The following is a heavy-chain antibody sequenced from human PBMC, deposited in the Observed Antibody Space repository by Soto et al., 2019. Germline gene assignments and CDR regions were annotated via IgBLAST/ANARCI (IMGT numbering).Heavy chain of an antibody. D-gene: IGHD6-13*01. J-gene: IGHJ4*02. CDR1: GFTFSSYA. Sequence: EVQLLESGGGLVQPGGSLRLSCAVSGFTFSSYAMSWVRQAPGKGLEWVSAISSSGDSTWYAGSVKGRFTISRDNSKNTRYLQMNSLRAEDSAVYFCAKKGTLSGTGYFDSWGQGTLVTVSS. V-gene: IGHV3-23*01. CDR3: AKKGTLSGTGYFDS. CDR2: ISSSGDST.